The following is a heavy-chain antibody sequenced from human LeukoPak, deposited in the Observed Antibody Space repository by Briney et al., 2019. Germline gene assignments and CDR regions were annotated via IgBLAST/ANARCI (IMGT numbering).Heavy chain of an antibody. J-gene: IGHJ5*02. D-gene: IGHD3-10*01. CDR1: GFTFSSYA. Sequence: GGSLRLSCAASGFTFSSYAMHWVRQAPGKGLEWVAVISYDGSNKYYADSVKGRFTISRDNSKNTLYLQMNSLRAEDTAVYYCARDRGVTTARGVPSWFDPWGQGILVTVSS. CDR2: ISYDGSNK. CDR3: ARDRGVTTARGVPSWFDP. V-gene: IGHV3-30*04.